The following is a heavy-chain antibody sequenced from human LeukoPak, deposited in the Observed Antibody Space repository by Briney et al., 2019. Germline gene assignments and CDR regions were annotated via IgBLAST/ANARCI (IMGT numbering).Heavy chain of an antibody. J-gene: IGHJ5*02. D-gene: IGHD1-1*01. CDR2: MKGGGGDT. CDR1: GFSFSSYA. CDR3: AKANWVSNADAVS. Sequence: GGSLRLSCAASGFSFSSYAMSWVRQTPVRGLEWVAGMKGGGGDTFYADFVKGRFTLSRDDSRNTIYLQLNSLRVEDTAVYYCAKANWVSNADAVSWGQGTLVTVSS. V-gene: IGHV3-23*01.